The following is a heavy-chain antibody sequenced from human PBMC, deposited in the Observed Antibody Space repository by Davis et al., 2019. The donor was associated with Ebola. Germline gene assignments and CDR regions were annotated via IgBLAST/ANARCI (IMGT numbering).Heavy chain of an antibody. V-gene: IGHV3-23*01. CDR2: IGGSGDST. CDR3: ARDRQWLKRDAFDI. J-gene: IGHJ3*02. Sequence: GGSLRLSCAASGFTFNSYAMNWVRRAPGKGLEWVSGIGGSGDSTHYADSVKGRFTISRDNSKNTVYLQMNSLRTEDTGIYYCARDRQWLKRDAFDIWGQGTRVTVSS. D-gene: IGHD6-19*01. CDR1: GFTFNSYA.